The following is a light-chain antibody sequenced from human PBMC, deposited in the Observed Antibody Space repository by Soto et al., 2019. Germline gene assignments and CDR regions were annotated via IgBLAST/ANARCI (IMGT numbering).Light chain of an antibody. CDR1: QNVSSY. Sequence: EIVLTQSPATLSLSPGERATLSCRGSQNVSSYLAWYQQKPGQAPRLLIYDASNRATGIPARFSGSGSGTDFTLTISSLEPEDFAAYYCQQRSNWPPGVFTFGPGTKVDIK. J-gene: IGKJ3*01. CDR2: DAS. V-gene: IGKV3-11*01. CDR3: QQRSNWPPGVFT.